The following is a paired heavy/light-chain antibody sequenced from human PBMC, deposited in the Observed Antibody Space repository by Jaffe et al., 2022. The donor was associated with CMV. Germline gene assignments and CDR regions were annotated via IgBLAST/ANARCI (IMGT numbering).Light chain of an antibody. Sequence: DIQMTQSPSSLSTSVGDRVIITCRASQSILSYLNWYQQKPGEAPKLLIYSASTLQTGVPSRFRGSGSGTDFTLTISSLQPEDFATYYCQQTSGRYTFGGGTKVESK. V-gene: IGKV1-39*01. CDR1: QSILSY. J-gene: IGKJ4*01. CDR3: QQTSGRYT. CDR2: SAS.
Heavy chain of an antibody. V-gene: IGHV3-21*01. CDR1: GFTFSDYS. Sequence: EVQLVESGGGLVKPGGSLRLSCVASGFTFSDYSMNWVRQAPGKGLEWVSSLGSTSGHTEYADSVMGRFTISRDSAKNSLYLQMNSLRAEDTAVYYCARDGSTRSRVPTFFDFWGQGTLVTVCS. J-gene: IGHJ4*02. D-gene: IGHD3-16*01. CDR3: ARDGSTRSRVPTFFDF. CDR2: LGSTSGHT.